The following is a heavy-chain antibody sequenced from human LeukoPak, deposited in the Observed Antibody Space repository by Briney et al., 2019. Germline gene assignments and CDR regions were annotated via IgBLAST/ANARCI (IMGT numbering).Heavy chain of an antibody. D-gene: IGHD2-15*01. CDR3: ARAIRFAVADPNDY. V-gene: IGHV3-21*01. Sequence: GGSLRLSCAASGFTFSSYSMNWVRQAPGKGLEWVSSISSSSSYIYYADSVKGRFTISRDNAKNSLYLQMNSLRAEDTAVYYCARAIRFAVADPNDYWGQGTLVTASS. J-gene: IGHJ4*02. CDR1: GFTFSSYS. CDR2: ISSSSSYI.